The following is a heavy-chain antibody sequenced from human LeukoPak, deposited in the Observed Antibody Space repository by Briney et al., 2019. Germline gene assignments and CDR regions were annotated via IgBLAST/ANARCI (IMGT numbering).Heavy chain of an antibody. CDR2: IYTSGST. D-gene: IGHD1-7*01. CDR3: ATSNWNYLAGYYYYYMDV. Sequence: SETLSLTCTVSGGSISSYYWSWIRQPAGKGLEWIGRIYTSGSTNYNPSLKSRVTMSVDTSKNQFSLKLSSVTAADTAVYYCATSNWNYLAGYYYYYMDVWGKGTTVTVSS. CDR1: GGSISSYY. J-gene: IGHJ6*03. V-gene: IGHV4-4*07.